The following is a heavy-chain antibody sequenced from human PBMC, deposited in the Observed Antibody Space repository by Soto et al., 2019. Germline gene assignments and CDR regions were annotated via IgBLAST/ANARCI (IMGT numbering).Heavy chain of an antibody. D-gene: IGHD2-15*01. CDR3: ARDLVAAPLWAFDI. V-gene: IGHV1-18*04. Sequence: ASVKVSCKASGYTFTSYGISWVRQAPGQGLEWMGWISAYNGNTNYAQKLQGRVTMTRDTSTSTAYMELSSLRSEDTAVYYCARDLVAAPLWAFDIWGQGTMVTVSS. CDR1: GYTFTSYG. J-gene: IGHJ3*02. CDR2: ISAYNGNT.